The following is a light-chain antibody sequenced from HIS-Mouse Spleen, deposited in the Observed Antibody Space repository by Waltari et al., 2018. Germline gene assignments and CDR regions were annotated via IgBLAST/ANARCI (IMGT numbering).Light chain of an antibody. J-gene: IGLJ2*01. Sequence: QSVLTQPPSVSAAPGQKVTISCSGSSSNIGNNYVSWYQQLPGPAPKLLIHANKKRPSGIPDRFSGSKSGTSATLGITGRQTGDEADYYCGTWDSSLSAVFGGGTKLTVL. CDR1: SSNIGNNY. CDR3: GTWDSSLSAV. V-gene: IGLV1-51*01. CDR2: ANK.